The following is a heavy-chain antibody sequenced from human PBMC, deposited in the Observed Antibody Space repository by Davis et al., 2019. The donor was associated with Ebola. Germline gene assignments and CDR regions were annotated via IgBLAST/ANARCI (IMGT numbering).Heavy chain of an antibody. Sequence: GESLKISCKDSGNSFASHWIGWVRQMPCKGLEWMGIIYTGDSDTRYSPSFRGQVTISADKSIKTAFLQWSSLKASDTAMYYCASLRRTITGMDDAFDIWGQGTMVTVSS. D-gene: IGHD2-8*02. CDR2: IYTGDSDT. V-gene: IGHV5-51*01. CDR1: GNSFASHW. J-gene: IGHJ3*02. CDR3: ASLRRTITGMDDAFDI.